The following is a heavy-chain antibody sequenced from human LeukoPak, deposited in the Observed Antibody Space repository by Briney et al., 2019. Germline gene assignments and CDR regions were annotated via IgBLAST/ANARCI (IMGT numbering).Heavy chain of an antibody. CDR1: GGSISSSSYY. D-gene: IGHD2-21*01. J-gene: IGHJ4*02. CDR2: IYYSGST. Sequence: SETLSLTCTVSGGSISSSSYYWGWIRQPPGKGLEWIGSIYYSGSTYYNPSLKSRVTISVDTSKNQFSLKLSSVTAADTAVYYCASDCGSSRCYDHWGQGTLVTVSS. CDR3: ASDCGSSRCYDH. V-gene: IGHV4-39*07.